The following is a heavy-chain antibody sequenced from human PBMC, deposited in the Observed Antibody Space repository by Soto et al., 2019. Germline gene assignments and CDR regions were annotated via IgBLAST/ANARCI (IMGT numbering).Heavy chain of an antibody. V-gene: IGHV1-69*13. CDR2: IIPIFGTA. Sequence: SVKVSCKASGGTFSSYAISWVRQAPGQGLEWMGGIIPIFGTANYAQKFQGRVTITADESTSTAYMELSSLRSEDTAVYYCAERHSSGSSYYYYYGMDVWGQGTTVTVSS. CDR3: AERHSSGSSYYYYYGMDV. D-gene: IGHD6-19*01. J-gene: IGHJ6*02. CDR1: GGTFSSYA.